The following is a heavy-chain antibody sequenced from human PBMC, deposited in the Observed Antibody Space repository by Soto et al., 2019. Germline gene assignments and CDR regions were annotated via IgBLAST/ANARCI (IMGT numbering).Heavy chain of an antibody. V-gene: IGHV4-34*01. CDR3: AREFKGDLVVVVAARGSYFDS. CDR1: GGSFSGYY. D-gene: IGHD2-15*01. Sequence: SETLSLTCAVYGGSFSGYYWSWIRQPPGKGLEWFGEINHSGSTNYNPSLKSRVTISVDTSKNQFSLKLSSVTAADTAMYYCAREFKGDLVVVVAARGSYFDSWGQGTLVTVSS. J-gene: IGHJ4*02. CDR2: INHSGST.